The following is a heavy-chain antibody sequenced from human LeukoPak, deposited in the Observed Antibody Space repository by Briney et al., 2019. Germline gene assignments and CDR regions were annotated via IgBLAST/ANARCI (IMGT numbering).Heavy chain of an antibody. CDR3: TPAGNYDSSGYYPRGFDY. CDR1: GFTFSKYA. J-gene: IGHJ4*02. Sequence: GGSLGLSCAASGFTFSKYAMTWVRQAPGKGLEWVSAISGSGGSTYYADSVKGRFTISRDNSKNTLFLQMNNLRVEDTAVYYCTPAGNYDSSGYYPRGFDYWGPGALVTVSS. D-gene: IGHD3-22*01. V-gene: IGHV3-23*01. CDR2: ISGSGGST.